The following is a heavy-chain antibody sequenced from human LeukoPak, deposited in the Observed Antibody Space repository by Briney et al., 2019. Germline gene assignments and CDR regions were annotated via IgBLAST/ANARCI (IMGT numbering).Heavy chain of an antibody. D-gene: IGHD6-6*01. J-gene: IGHJ6*03. CDR3: ARDFSSSSTVYYYYYMDV. Sequence: PAETLSLTCTVSGGSISSRPYYWGWVRQPPGKGLEWIGTISYSGTTYYSPSLKSRVTISLDTSKNQFSLKLSSVTAADTAIYYCARDFSSSSTVYYYYYMDVWGKGTTVTVSS. CDR2: ISYSGTT. V-gene: IGHV4-39*07. CDR1: GGSISSRPYY.